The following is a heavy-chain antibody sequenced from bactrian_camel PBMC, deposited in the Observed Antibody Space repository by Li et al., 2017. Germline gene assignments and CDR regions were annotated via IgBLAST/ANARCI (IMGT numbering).Heavy chain of an antibody. CDR2: INSGGSST. Sequence: DVQLVESGGGLVQPGGSLRLSCVASGFTNSGYYVNWVRQAPGKGLEWVSTINSGGSSTHYADSMKGRFTISRDNAKNTVYLQMNSLKPEDTGVYYCVTAPWNADNYWGQGTQVTVS. J-gene: IGHJ4*01. V-gene: IGHV3S40*01. CDR1: GFTNSGYY. CDR3: VTAPWNADNY. D-gene: IGHD8*01.